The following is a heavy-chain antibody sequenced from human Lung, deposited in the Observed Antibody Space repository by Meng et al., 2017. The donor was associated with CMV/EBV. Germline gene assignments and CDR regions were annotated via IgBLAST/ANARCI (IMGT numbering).Heavy chain of an antibody. J-gene: IGHJ4*02. Sequence: GGSXRLXCAGSGFRFSDYAVHWVRQAPGKGLEWVAVMSYDGSDRYYADSVKGRFAISRDSSKTMIYLQMNSLTPEDTAVYYCARDRADETIFGVVTGFFDWWXQGTXVNGAS. D-gene: IGHD3-3*01. CDR1: GFRFSDYA. CDR3: ARDRADETIFGVVTGFFDW. CDR2: MSYDGSDR. V-gene: IGHV3-30*09.